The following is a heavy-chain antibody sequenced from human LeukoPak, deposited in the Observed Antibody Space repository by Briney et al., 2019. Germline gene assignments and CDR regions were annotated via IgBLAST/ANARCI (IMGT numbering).Heavy chain of an antibody. CDR3: ARHSSSRKSYYFDY. J-gene: IGHJ4*02. CDR1: GGSISSYY. Sequence: SETLSLTCTVSGGSISSYYWSWIRQPPGKGLEWIGYIYYSGSTNYNPSLKSRVTISVDTSKNQFSLKLSSVTAADTAVYYCARHSSSRKSYYFDYWGQGTLVTVSS. CDR2: IYYSGST. D-gene: IGHD6-13*01. V-gene: IGHV4-59*01.